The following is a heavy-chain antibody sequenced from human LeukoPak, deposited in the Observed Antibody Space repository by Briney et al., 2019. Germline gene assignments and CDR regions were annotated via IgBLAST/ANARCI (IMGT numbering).Heavy chain of an antibody. J-gene: IGHJ5*01. CDR3: ARDFWNFDDSRGYYRDLDS. Sequence: ASVKVSCKATSYISWVRQAPGQGLEWMGWIGSYAGDTYYAQKFQGRVTVTTDTSSSTAYMELRSLRSDDTAVYYCARDFWNFDDSRGYYRDLDSRGQGTLVTVSS. D-gene: IGHD3-22*01. CDR2: IGSYAGDT. V-gene: IGHV1-18*01. CDR1: TSY.